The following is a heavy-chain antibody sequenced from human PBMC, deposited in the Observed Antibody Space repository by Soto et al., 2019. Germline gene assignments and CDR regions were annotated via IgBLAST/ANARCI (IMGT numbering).Heavy chain of an antibody. CDR2: IIPILGTT. CDR1: GGTFRSYA. V-gene: IGHV1-69*01. D-gene: IGHD5-12*01. Sequence: QVQLVQSGAEVKKPGSSVKVSCKASGGTFRSYAISWMRQAPGQGLEWMGAIIPILGTTKYSQKFQGRVTITADESASTAYMEMSSLSSEDTAVYFCARDLCDNDYDFLVWFYWGQGTLVTVSS. CDR3: ARDLCDNDYDFLVWFY. J-gene: IGHJ4*02.